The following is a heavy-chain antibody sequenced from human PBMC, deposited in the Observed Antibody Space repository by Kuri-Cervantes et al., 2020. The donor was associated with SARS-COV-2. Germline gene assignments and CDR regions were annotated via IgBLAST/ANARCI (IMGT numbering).Heavy chain of an antibody. CDR3: ARGCSSTSCYSGHCSGGSCYSGY. Sequence: GGSLRLSCKTSGYTFISYGITWVRQAPGQGLEWMGWISPYNDKTSYAEKFQGRVTMTTITSSTTAYMELRSLRSDDTAVYYCARGCSSTSCYSGHCSGGSCYSGYWGQGTLVTVSS. D-gene: IGHD2-15*01. V-gene: IGHV1-18*01. J-gene: IGHJ4*02. CDR1: GYTFISYG. CDR2: ISPYNDKT.